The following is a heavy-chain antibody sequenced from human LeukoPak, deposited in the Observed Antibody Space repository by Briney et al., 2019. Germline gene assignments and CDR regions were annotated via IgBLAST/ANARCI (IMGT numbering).Heavy chain of an antibody. CDR2: ISGSGGST. J-gene: IGHJ5*02. V-gene: IGHV3-23*01. D-gene: IGHD6-13*01. CDR1: GFTFSSYA. CDR3: AKDRIAAAAIPSWYWFDP. Sequence: PGGSLRLSRAASGFTFSSYAMSWVRQAPGKGLEWVSAISGSGGSTYYADSVKGRFTISRDNSKNTLYLQINSLRAEDTAVYYCAKDRIAAAAIPSWYWFDPWGQGTLVTVSS.